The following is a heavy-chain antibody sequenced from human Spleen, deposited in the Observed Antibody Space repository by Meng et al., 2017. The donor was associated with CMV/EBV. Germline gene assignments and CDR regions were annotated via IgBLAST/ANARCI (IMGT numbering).Heavy chain of an antibody. V-gene: IGHV4-34*01. CDR1: GGSFSGYY. J-gene: IGHJ4*02. CDR2: INHSGST. CDR3: ARVSFTGNFDY. Sequence: LTCAVYGGSFSGYYWSWIRQPPGKGLEWIGEINHSGSTNYNPSLKSRVTISVDTSKNQFSLKLSSVTAADTAVYYCARVSFTGNFDYWGQGTLVTVSS. D-gene: IGHD1-1*01.